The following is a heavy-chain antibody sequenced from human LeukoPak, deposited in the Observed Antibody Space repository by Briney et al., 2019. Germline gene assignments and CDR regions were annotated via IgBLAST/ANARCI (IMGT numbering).Heavy chain of an antibody. CDR3: ARYHDFWSGYGIFDY. CDR2: ISSSGSTI. CDR1: GFTFSSYE. Sequence: GGSLRLSCAASGFTFSSYEMNWIRQAPGKGLEWVSYISSSGSTIYYADSVKGRFTISRDNAKNSLYLQMNSLRAEDTAVYYCARYHDFWSGYGIFDYWGQGTLVTVSS. J-gene: IGHJ4*02. D-gene: IGHD3-3*01. V-gene: IGHV3-48*03.